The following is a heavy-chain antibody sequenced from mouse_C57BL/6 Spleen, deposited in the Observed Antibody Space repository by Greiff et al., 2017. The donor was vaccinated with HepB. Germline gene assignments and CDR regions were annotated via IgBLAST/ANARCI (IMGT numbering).Heavy chain of an antibody. Sequence: EVHLVESGGGLVKPGGSLKLSCAASGFTFSSYAMSWVRQTPEKRLEWVATISDGGSYTYYPDNVKGRFTISRDNAKNNLYLQMSHLKSEDTAMYYCARDHDGLLRGAMDYWGQGTSVTVSS. D-gene: IGHD1-1*01. CDR2: ISDGGSYT. J-gene: IGHJ4*01. V-gene: IGHV5-4*01. CDR3: ARDHDGLLRGAMDY. CDR1: GFTFSSYA.